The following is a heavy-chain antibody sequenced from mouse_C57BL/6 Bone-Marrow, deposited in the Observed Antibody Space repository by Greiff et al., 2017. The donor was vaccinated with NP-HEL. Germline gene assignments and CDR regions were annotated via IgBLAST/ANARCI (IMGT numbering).Heavy chain of an antibody. CDR1: GYSITSGYY. CDR2: ISYDGSN. CDR3: ARDRYDYDGGFAY. V-gene: IGHV3-6*01. J-gene: IGHJ3*01. D-gene: IGHD2-4*01. Sequence: EVQLVESGPGLVKPSQSLSLSCSVTGYSITSGYYWNWIRQFPGNKLEWMGYISYDGSNNYNPSLKNRISITRDTSKNQFFLKLNSVTTEDTATYYCARDRYDYDGGFAYWGQGTLVTVSA.